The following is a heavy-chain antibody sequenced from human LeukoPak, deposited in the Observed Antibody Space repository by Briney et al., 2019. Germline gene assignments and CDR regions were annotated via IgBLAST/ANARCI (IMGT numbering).Heavy chain of an antibody. D-gene: IGHD6-19*01. CDR2: INPSGGST. V-gene: IGHV1-46*01. J-gene: IGHJ4*02. CDR1: GYTFTSYG. Sequence: ASVKVSCKASGYTFTSYGISWVRQAPGQGLEWMGIINPSGGSTSYAQKFQGRVTMTRDTSTSTVYMELSSLRSEDTAVYYCARDRGSDYSSGWSVPLSDYWGRGTLVTVSS. CDR3: ARDRGSDYSSGWSVPLSDY.